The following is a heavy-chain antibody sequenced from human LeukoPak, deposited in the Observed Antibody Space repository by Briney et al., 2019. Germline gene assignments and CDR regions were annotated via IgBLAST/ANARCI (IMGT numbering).Heavy chain of an antibody. D-gene: IGHD4-17*01. CDR3: ARDWPDQDGNYGLH. CDR1: GFTVSSNY. Sequence: GGSLRLSCAASGFTVSSNYMTWVRQAPGKGLEWVANIKQDGSETHYVDSVKGRFTISRDNAKNSLYLQMNSLRADDTAVYYCARDWPDQDGNYGLHWGQGTLVTVSS. CDR2: IKQDGSET. J-gene: IGHJ4*02. V-gene: IGHV3-7*01.